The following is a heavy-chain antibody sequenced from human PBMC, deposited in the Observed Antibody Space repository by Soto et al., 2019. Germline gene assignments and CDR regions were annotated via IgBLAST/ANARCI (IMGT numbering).Heavy chain of an antibody. V-gene: IGHV3-23*01. D-gene: IGHD6-25*01. CDR2: ISASGGST. J-gene: IGHJ6*02. CDR1: GFTFWKYS. CDR3: AKEMYSSGAYYFYFGMDV. Sequence: PGGALRLSCATPGFTFWKYSLRWGRPAPGEGVEWVSAISASGGSTYYADSVRGRFTISRDNSKNTLYLQMNSLRAEDTAVYYCAKEMYSSGAYYFYFGMDVWGQATTVTVSS.